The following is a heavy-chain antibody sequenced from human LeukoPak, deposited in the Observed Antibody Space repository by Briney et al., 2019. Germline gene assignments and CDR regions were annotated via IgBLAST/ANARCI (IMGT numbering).Heavy chain of an antibody. CDR3: ARDQYYSDSSGYPYDI. CDR2: ISGSSSHV. Sequence: GGSLRLSCEASGFSFSIYNMIWVRLAPGKGLEWISSISGSSSHVWYADSVKGRFTSSRDNAKNSLYLQMSSLRVEDTAVYYCARDQYYSDSSGYPYDIWGQGTMVTVSS. V-gene: IGHV3-21*01. J-gene: IGHJ3*02. CDR1: GFSFSIYN. D-gene: IGHD3-22*01.